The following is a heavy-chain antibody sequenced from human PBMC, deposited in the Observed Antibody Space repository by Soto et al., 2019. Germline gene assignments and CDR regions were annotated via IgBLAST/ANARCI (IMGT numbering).Heavy chain of an antibody. CDR2: ISYDGSNK. CDR1: GFTFSSYA. CDR3: ARVAAPGMIGVDL. J-gene: IGHJ4*02. V-gene: IGHV3-30-3*01. D-gene: IGHD3-22*01. Sequence: GGSLRLSCAASGFTFSSYAMHWVRQAPGKGLEWVAVISYDGSNKYYADSVKGRFTISRDNSKNTLYLQMNSLRAEDTAVYYCARVAAPGMIGVDLWGQGXLVTVYS.